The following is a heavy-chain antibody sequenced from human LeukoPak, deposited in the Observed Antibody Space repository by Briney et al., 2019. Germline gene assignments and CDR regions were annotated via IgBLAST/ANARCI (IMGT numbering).Heavy chain of an antibody. CDR1: GFTFSSYW. V-gene: IGHV3-7*01. J-gene: IGHJ4*02. CDR2: IKQDGSER. CDR3: ARGGRYYFGY. Sequence: GGSLRLSCAASGFTFSSYWMSWVRKAPGKGLECVANIKQDGSERYYVDSVKGRFTISRDNALNSLYLQMNSLRAEDTAVYYCARGGRYYFGYWGQGTPVTVSS.